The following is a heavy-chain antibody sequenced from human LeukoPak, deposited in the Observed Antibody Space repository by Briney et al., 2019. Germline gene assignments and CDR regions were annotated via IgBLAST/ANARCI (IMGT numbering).Heavy chain of an antibody. D-gene: IGHD3-10*01. CDR3: ARVGKTYYYGSGSYSFDY. V-gene: IGHV3-7*01. J-gene: IGHJ4*02. CDR1: GFTFSSYW. CDR2: IKQDGSEK. Sequence: GGSLRLSCAASGFTFSSYWMSWVRQAPGKGLEWVANIKQDGSEKYYVDSVKGRFTISRDNAKNSLYLQMNSLRAEDTAVYYCARVGKTYYYGSGSYSFDYWGQGTLVTVSS.